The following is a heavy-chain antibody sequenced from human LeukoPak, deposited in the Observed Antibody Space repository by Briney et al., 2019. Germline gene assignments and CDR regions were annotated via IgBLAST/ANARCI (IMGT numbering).Heavy chain of an antibody. J-gene: IGHJ4*02. V-gene: IGHV3-15*01. Sequence: GGSLRLSCAASGFTFSNAWMSWVRQAPGKGLEWVGRIKSKTDGGTTDYAAPVKGRFTISRDDSKNTLYLQMNSLKTEDTAVYYCARIGASSWYEDYWGQGTLVTVSS. CDR1: GFTFSNAW. CDR3: ARIGASSWYEDY. CDR2: IKSKTDGGTT. D-gene: IGHD6-13*01.